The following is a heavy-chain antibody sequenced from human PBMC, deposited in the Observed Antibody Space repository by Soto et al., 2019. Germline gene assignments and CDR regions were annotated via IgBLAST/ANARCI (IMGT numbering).Heavy chain of an antibody. J-gene: IGHJ6*02. CDR1: GYTFTSYD. D-gene: IGHD6-19*01. CDR3: ARVGVAVAGTDYYYGMDV. CDR2: MNPNSGNT. Sequence: ASVKVSCKASGYTFTSYDINWVRQATGQGLEWMGWMNPNSGNTGYAQKFQGSVTMTGNTSISTAYMELSSLRSEDTAVYYCARVGVAVAGTDYYYGMDVWGQGTTVTVSS. V-gene: IGHV1-8*01.